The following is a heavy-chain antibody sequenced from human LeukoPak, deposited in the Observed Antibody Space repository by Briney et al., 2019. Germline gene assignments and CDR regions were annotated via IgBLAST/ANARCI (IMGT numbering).Heavy chain of an antibody. CDR2: IYSGGST. CDR1: GFTFSSYE. J-gene: IGHJ4*02. Sequence: GGSLRLPCAASGFTFSSYELNWVRQAPGKGLQWVSVIYSGGSTYYADSVKGRFTISRDISKNTLYLQMNSLRAEDTAMYYCARESVDSRGYHLYFDFWGQGTLVTVSS. V-gene: IGHV3-53*01. CDR3: ARESVDSRGYHLYFDF. D-gene: IGHD3-22*01.